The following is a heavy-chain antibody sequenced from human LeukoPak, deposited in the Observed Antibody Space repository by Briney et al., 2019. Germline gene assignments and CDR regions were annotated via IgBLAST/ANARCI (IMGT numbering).Heavy chain of an antibody. V-gene: IGHV3-23*01. CDR1: GFIINTYG. CDR3: ARGWTDI. J-gene: IGHJ3*02. CDR2: ISSGGGGT. Sequence: GGSLRLSCATSGFIINTYGMNWVRQARGKGLEWVSGISSGGGGTYYADSVKGRFTISRDSSKSTLYLQMNSLRADDTAVYYCARGWTDIWGQGTMVTVSS. D-gene: IGHD3/OR15-3a*01.